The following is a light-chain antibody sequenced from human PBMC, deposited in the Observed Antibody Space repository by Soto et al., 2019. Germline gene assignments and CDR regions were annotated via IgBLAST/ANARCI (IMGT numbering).Light chain of an antibody. J-gene: IGKJ1*01. V-gene: IGKV1-5*03. CDR1: QSISYW. Sequence: DIKMTQSPSTLSASVGDRVTITCRASQSISYWLAWYQQKPGKAPKLLIYKASSLESGVPSRFSGSGSGTEFTLTISSLQPDDFATYYCQQYTNYWTFGQGTKVEIK. CDR2: KAS. CDR3: QQYTNYWT.